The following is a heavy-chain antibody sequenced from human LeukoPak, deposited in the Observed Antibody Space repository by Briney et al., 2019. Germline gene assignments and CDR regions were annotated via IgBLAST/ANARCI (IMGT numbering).Heavy chain of an antibody. J-gene: IGHJ4*02. CDR1: GFTFTSSA. CDR3: AAATTYYDFWSGYSAFDY. CDR2: IVVGSGNT. Sequence: SVKVSCKASGFTFTSSAMQWVRQARGQRLEWIGWIVVGSGNTNYAQKFQERVTITRDMSTSTDYMELSSLRSEDTAVYYCAAATTYYDFWSGYSAFDYWGQGTLVTVSS. V-gene: IGHV1-58*02. D-gene: IGHD3-3*01.